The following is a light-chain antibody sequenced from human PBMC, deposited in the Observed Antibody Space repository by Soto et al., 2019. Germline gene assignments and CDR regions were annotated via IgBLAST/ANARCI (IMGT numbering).Light chain of an antibody. J-gene: IGKJ3*01. CDR2: GAS. V-gene: IGKV3-20*01. Sequence: EIVLTQSPGTLSLSPGERATLSGRASQSVSSSYLAWYQQKPGQAPRLLIYGASSRATGIADRFSGSESGTDFTLTISRLASEDFAVYYCQQYGSSLFTFGPGTKVDIK. CDR1: QSVSSSY. CDR3: QQYGSSLFT.